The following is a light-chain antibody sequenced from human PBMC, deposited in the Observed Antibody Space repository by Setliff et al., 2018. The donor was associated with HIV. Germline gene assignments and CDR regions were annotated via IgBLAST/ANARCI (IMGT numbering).Light chain of an antibody. CDR3: CSYVTVNTVV. CDR1: SSDVGSYNL. CDR2: ELN. J-gene: IGLJ2*01. V-gene: IGLV2-23*02. Sequence: QSALTQPAPVSGSLGQSITISCTGTSSDVGSYNLVSWYHQHPGVAPKLVIFELNKRPSGVSTRFSGSKSGNTASLTISGLQAEDEGVYYCCSYVTVNTVVFGGGTKVTVL.